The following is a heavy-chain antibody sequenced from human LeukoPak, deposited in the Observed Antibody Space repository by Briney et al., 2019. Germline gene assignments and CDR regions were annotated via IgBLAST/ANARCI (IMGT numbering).Heavy chain of an antibody. Sequence: SSETLSLTCTVSGGSISSYYWSWIRQPPGKGLEWIGYIYYSGSTNYNPSLKSRVTISVDTSKNQFSLKLSSVTAADTAVYYFARVLRLVPFGRFEPRGQGTLGTVS. CDR3: ARVLRLVPFGRFEP. CDR1: GGSISSYY. J-gene: IGHJ5*02. D-gene: IGHD2-15*01. CDR2: IYYSGST. V-gene: IGHV4-59*01.